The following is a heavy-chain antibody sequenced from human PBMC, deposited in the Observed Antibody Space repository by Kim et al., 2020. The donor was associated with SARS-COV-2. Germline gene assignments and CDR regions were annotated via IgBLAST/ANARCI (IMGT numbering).Heavy chain of an antibody. CDR3: ARDAQPLRLHSLFDY. Sequence: SVKGRLTITRDNATTSLYLQMNSLRDEDTAVYYCARDAQPLRLHSLFDYWGQGTLVTVSS. V-gene: IGHV3-48*02. D-gene: IGHD2-21*02. J-gene: IGHJ4*02.